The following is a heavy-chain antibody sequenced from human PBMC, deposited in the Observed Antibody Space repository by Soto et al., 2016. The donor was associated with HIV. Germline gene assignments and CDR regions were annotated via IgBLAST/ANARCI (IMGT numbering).Heavy chain of an antibody. CDR2: IHSGGST. D-gene: IGHD3-22*01. CDR3: AAFADSSGPFDY. Sequence: EVQLVESGGGLVQPGGSLRLSCAASGFTVSSNYMSWVRQAPGKGLEWVSVIHSGGSTCYADSVKGRFSISRDNSKNTLYLQMNSLRAEDTAVYYCAAFADSSGPFDYWGQGTLVTVPS. CDR1: GFTVSSNY. V-gene: IGHV3-66*01. J-gene: IGHJ4*02.